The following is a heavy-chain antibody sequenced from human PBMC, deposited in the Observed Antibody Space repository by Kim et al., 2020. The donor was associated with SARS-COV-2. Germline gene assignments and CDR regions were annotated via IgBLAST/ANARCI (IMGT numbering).Heavy chain of an antibody. V-gene: IGHV4-4*02. CDR3: ARLRTDSGSYFHFAY. Sequence: NPSLKSRVRISVDNSKNQFSLKLSSVTAADTAVYYCARLRTDSGSYFHFAYWGQGTLVTVSS. D-gene: IGHD1-26*01. J-gene: IGHJ4*02.